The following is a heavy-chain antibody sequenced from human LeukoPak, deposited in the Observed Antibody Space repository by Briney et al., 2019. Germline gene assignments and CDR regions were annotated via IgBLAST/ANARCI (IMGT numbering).Heavy chain of an antibody. CDR1: DGSFSSGSYY. D-gene: IGHD2-21*01. J-gene: IGHJ4*02. V-gene: IGHV4-61*02. Sequence: SETLSLTCTVSDGSFSSGSYYWSWIRQPAGKGLEWIGRIYTSGSTNYNPSLKSRVTISVDTSKNQFSLKLSSVTAADTAVYYCARGGGDWGFHQSDYWGQGTLVTVSS. CDR3: ARGGGDWGFHQSDY. CDR2: IYTSGST.